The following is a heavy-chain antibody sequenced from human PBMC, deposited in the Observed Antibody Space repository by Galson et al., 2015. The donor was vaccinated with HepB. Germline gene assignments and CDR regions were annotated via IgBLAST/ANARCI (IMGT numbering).Heavy chain of an antibody. CDR1: GYTFTSYG. D-gene: IGHD6-13*01. CDR2: ISAYNGNT. V-gene: IGHV1-18*01. Sequence: SVKVSCKASGYTFTSYGISWVRQAPGQGLEWMGWISAYNGNTNYAQKLQGRVTMTTDTSTSTAYMELRSLRSDDTAVYYRARASSSSSWWWFDPWGQGTLVTVSS. CDR3: ARASSSSSWWWFDP. J-gene: IGHJ5*02.